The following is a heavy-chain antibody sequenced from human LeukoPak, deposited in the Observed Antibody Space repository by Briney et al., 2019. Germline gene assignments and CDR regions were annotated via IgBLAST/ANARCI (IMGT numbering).Heavy chain of an antibody. J-gene: IGHJ5*02. D-gene: IGHD6-13*01. CDR3: ARSPYIAADNWFDP. CDR1: GGSISNYY. Sequence: SETLSLTCTVSGGSISNYYWRWVRQPPGKGLEWIGYIYYSGTTNYNPSLESRVTMSVDTSKNQFSLKLSSVTAADTAVYYCARSPYIAADNWFDPWGQGTLVTVSS. V-gene: IGHV4-59*12. CDR2: IYYSGTT.